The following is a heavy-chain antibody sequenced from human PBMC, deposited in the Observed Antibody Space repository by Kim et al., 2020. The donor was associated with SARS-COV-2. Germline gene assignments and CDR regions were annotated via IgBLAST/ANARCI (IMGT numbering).Heavy chain of an antibody. J-gene: IGHJ3*01. CDR2: IKSDGSVR. D-gene: IGHD3-16*02. V-gene: IGHV3-74*01. CDR3: VRSLADDAFDV. CDR1: GINLTTSW. Sequence: GGSLRLSCVASGINLTTSWIHWVRQAPGKGLVWVSRIKSDGSVRSYADFVKGRISVSRDNAKNTLHLQMYSLTVEDTAVYYCVRSLADDAFDVWGQGT.